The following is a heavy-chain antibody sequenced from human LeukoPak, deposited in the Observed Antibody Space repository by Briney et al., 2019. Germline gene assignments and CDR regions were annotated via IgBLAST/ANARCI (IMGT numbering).Heavy chain of an antibody. CDR3: AKTGYSGYGNFDY. CDR1: GFTFINYG. J-gene: IGHJ4*02. CDR2: ISNDGSNK. D-gene: IGHD5-12*01. V-gene: IGHV3-30*18. Sequence: GRSLRLSCAASGFTFINYGIHWVRQAPGKGLEWVAVISNDGSNKYYADSVKGRFTISRDNSKNTLYLQMNSLRAEDTAVYYCAKTGYSGYGNFDYWGQGTLVTVSS.